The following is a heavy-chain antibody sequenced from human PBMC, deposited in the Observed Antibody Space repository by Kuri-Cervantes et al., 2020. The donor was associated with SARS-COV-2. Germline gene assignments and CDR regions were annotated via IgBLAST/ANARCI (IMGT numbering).Heavy chain of an antibody. Sequence: ESLKISCTVSGGSISSYYWSWIRQPPGKGLEWIGYIYYSGSTNYNPSLKSRVTISVDTSKNQFSLKLSSVTAADTAVYYWARANYYYDSSGWGCYFDYWGQGTLVTVSS. V-gene: IGHV4-59*01. CDR3: ARANYYYDSSGWGCYFDY. J-gene: IGHJ4*02. CDR2: IYYSGST. D-gene: IGHD3-22*01. CDR1: GGSISSYY.